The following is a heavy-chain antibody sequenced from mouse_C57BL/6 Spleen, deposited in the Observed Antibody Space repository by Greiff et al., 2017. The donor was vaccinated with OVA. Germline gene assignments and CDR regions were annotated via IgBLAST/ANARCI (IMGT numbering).Heavy chain of an antibody. CDR3: ARAATVVATDAMDY. Sequence: VQLQQSGPVLVKPGASVKMSCKASGYTFTDYYMNWVKQSHGKSLEWIGVINPYYGGTSYNQKFKGKATLTVDKSSSTAYMELNSLTSEDSAVYYSARAATVVATDAMDYWGQGTSVTVSS. CDR1: GYTFTDYY. V-gene: IGHV1-19*01. CDR2: INPYYGGT. J-gene: IGHJ4*01. D-gene: IGHD1-1*01.